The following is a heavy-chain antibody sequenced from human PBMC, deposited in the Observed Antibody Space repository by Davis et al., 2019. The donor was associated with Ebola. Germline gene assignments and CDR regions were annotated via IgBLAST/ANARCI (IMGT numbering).Heavy chain of an antibody. V-gene: IGHV4-39*07. CDR1: GGSVSSGDYY. CDR3: ARDMVHFSGYYDLEY. Sequence: MPSETLSLTCTVSGGSVSSGDYYWGWIRQPPGKGLEWIGSIYYSGGTYYNPSLMGRVTISVDTSKNQFSLKLSSVTAADTAVYYCARDMVHFSGYYDLEYWGQGTLVTVSS. CDR2: IYYSGGT. J-gene: IGHJ4*02. D-gene: IGHD3-22*01.